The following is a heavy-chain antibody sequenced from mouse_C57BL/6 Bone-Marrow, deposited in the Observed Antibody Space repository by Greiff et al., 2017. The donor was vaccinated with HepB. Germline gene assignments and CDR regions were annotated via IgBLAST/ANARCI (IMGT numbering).Heavy chain of an antibody. D-gene: IGHD2-2*01. V-gene: IGHV14-4*01. CDR1: GFNIKDDY. Sequence: EVQLVESGAELVRPGASVKLSCTASGFNIKDDYMHWVKQRPEQGLEWIGWIDPENGDTEYASKFQGKATITADTSSNTAYLQLSSLTSEDTAVYYCTTEGYGYDCWFAYWGQGTLVTVSA. CDR3: TTEGYGYDCWFAY. CDR2: IDPENGDT. J-gene: IGHJ3*01.